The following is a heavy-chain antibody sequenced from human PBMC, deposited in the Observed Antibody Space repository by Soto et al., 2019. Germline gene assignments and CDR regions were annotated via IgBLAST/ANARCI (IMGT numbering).Heavy chain of an antibody. J-gene: IGHJ3*02. Sequence: QVQLVQSGAEVKKPGSSVKVSCKASGGTFSSYTISWVRQAPGQGLEWMGRIIPILGIANYAQKFQGRVTITADKSTSTAYMELSSLRSEDTAVYYCAMLGPTVTTSKVAFDIWGQGTMVTVSS. CDR2: IIPILGIA. CDR1: GGTFSSYT. D-gene: IGHD4-17*01. V-gene: IGHV1-69*02. CDR3: AMLGPTVTTSKVAFDI.